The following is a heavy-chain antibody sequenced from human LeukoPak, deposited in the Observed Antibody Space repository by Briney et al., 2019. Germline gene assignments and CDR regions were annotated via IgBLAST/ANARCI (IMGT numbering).Heavy chain of an antibody. CDR2: IYPIGTP. CDR3: TRAGWIITSGIDY. J-gene: IGHJ4*02. D-gene: IGHD3-10*01. V-gene: IGHV4-38-2*01. CDR1: GYSISRGYY. Sequence: SETPSLTCGVPGYSISRGYYWAWIRQPPGKGLEWIGTIYPIGTPYYTPSLGSRVTISVDTSKNEFSPNLKSVTAADTAVYYCTRAGWIITSGIDYWGQGALVTASS.